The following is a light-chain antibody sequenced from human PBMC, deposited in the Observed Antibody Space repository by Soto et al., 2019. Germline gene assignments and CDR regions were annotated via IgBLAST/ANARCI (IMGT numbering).Light chain of an antibody. CDR2: DAS. V-gene: IGKV3-11*01. J-gene: IGKJ5*01. CDR1: QSVSSY. Sequence: EIVLTQSPATLSLSPGERATLSCRASQSVSSYLAWYQHKPGQAPRLLIYDASNRATGIPARFSGSGSGTDFTLTISSREPEDFAVYYCQQRSNWPITFGQGTRLAIK. CDR3: QQRSNWPIT.